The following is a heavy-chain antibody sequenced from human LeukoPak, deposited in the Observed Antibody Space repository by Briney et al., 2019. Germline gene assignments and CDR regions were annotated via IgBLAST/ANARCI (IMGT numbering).Heavy chain of an antibody. Sequence: PSETLSLTCTVSGGSISSYYWSWIRQPPGKGLEWIGYIYYSGSANYNPSLKSRVTISVDMSKNQFSLKLSSVTAAGTAVYYCARAKLGGSDAFDIWGQGTMVTVSS. V-gene: IGHV4-59*01. CDR2: IYYSGSA. J-gene: IGHJ3*02. D-gene: IGHD3-16*01. CDR3: ARAKLGGSDAFDI. CDR1: GGSISSYY.